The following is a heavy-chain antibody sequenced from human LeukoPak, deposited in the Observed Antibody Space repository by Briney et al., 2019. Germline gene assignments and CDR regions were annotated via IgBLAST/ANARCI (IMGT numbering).Heavy chain of an antibody. CDR1: GDSISSGSYY. V-gene: IGHV4-61*02. D-gene: IGHD3-9*01. CDR2: IYTSGST. Sequence: SETLSLTCTVSGDSISSGSYYWSWIRQPAGKGLEWIGRIYTSGSTNYNPSLKSRVTISVDTAKNQFSLKLNSVTAADTAVYYCARQYIDILTGYHRGELYWYFDLWGRGTLVTVSS. J-gene: IGHJ2*01. CDR3: ARQYIDILTGYHRGELYWYFDL.